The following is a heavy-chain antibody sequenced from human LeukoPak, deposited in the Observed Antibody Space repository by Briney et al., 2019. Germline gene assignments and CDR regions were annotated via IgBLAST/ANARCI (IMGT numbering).Heavy chain of an antibody. CDR3: ARAMYCSSTSCYGPFYMDV. D-gene: IGHD2-2*01. CDR2: IYYSGST. J-gene: IGHJ6*03. CDR1: GGSISSGGYY. Sequence: SETLSLTCTVSGGSISSGGYYWSWIRQHPGKGLEWIGYIYYSGSTYYNPSLKSRVTISVDTSKNQFSLKLSSVTAADTAVYYCARAMYCSSTSCYGPFYMDVWGKGATVTVSS. V-gene: IGHV4-31*03.